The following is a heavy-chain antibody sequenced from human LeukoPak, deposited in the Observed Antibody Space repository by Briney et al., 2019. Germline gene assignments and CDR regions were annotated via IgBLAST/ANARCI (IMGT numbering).Heavy chain of an antibody. CDR1: GFTFSSYW. J-gene: IGHJ6*02. D-gene: IGHD3-16*01. CDR3: ARGGGLDV. CDR2: INHNGNVN. V-gene: IGHV3-7*03. Sequence: GWSLRLSCAASGFTFSSYWMNWARQAPGKGLEWVASINHNGNVNYYVDSVKGRFTIPRDNAKNSLYLQMSNLRAEGTAVYFCARGGGLDVWGQGATVTVSS.